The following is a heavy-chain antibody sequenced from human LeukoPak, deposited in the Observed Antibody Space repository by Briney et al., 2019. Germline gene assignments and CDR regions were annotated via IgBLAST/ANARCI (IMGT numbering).Heavy chain of an antibody. V-gene: IGHV1-8*01. CDR2: MNPNSGNT. CDR3: ARGGAYCGGDCYPYSDY. Sequence: GASVKVSCKASGYTFTSYDINWVRQAPGQGLEWMGWMNPNSGNTGYAQKFQGRVTMSRNTSISTAYMELSSLRSEDTAVYYCARGGAYCGGDCYPYSDYWGQGTLVTVSS. CDR1: GYTFTSYD. J-gene: IGHJ4*02. D-gene: IGHD2-21*02.